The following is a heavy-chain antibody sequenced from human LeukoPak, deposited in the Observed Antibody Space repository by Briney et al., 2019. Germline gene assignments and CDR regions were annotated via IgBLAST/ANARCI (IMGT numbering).Heavy chain of an antibody. CDR3: AREGRLGELSLDY. V-gene: IGHV1-2*02. J-gene: IGHJ4*02. CDR1: GYTFTGYY. Sequence: VASVKVSCKASGYTFTGYYMHWVRQAPGQGLEWMGWINPNSGGTNYAQKFQGRVTMARDTSISTAYMELSRLRSDDTAVYYCAREGRLGELSLDYWSQGTLVTVSS. D-gene: IGHD3-16*02. CDR2: INPNSGGT.